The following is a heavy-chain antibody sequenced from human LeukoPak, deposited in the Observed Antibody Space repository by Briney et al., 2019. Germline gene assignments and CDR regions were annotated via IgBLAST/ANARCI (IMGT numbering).Heavy chain of an antibody. CDR3: ARDIGGYSSEI. CDR1: GFTFSSYA. D-gene: IGHD6-19*01. J-gene: IGHJ4*02. CDR2: ISGGGGST. V-gene: IGHV3-23*01. Sequence: PGGSLRLSCAASGFTFSSYAMSWVRQAPGKGLEWVSAISGGGGSTYYADSVKGRFTISRDNSKNTLYLQMNSLRAEDTAVYYCARDIGGYSSEIWGQGTLVTVSS.